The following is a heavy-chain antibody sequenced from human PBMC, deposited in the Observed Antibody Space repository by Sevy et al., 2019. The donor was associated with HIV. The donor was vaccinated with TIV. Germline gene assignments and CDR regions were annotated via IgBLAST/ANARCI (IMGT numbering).Heavy chain of an antibody. V-gene: IGHV1-18*01. J-gene: IGHJ6*02. CDR3: ARDSMPTVQGIIITPYYYGMDL. CDR2: ISGDNGNT. D-gene: IGHD3-10*01. Sequence: ASVKVSCKASGYTFISYGISWVRQAPGQGLEWMGWISGDNGNTISAQNLQGRVTMSTDTSTSTAYMELRSLRSDDTAGYYCARDSMPTVQGIIITPYYYGMDLWGQGTTVTVSS. CDR1: GYTFISYG.